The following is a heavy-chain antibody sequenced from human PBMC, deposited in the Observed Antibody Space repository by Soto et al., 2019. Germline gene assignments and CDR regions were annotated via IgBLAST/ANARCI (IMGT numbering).Heavy chain of an antibody. V-gene: IGHV4-39*01. Sequence: QLQLQESGPGLVKPSETLSLTCTVSGGSISSSSYYWGWIRQPPGKGLEWIGSIYYSGSTYYNPSLKSRVTISVDTSKNQFSLKLSSVTAADTAVYYCARHLGGSYTAMVLSFDYWGQGTLVTVSS. CDR1: GGSISSSSYY. CDR3: ARHLGGSYTAMVLSFDY. CDR2: IYYSGST. J-gene: IGHJ4*02. D-gene: IGHD5-18*01.